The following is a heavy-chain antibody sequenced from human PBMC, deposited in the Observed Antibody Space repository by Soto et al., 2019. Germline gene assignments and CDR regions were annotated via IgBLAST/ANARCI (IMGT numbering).Heavy chain of an antibody. CDR1: GGTFSSYA. J-gene: IGHJ2*01. V-gene: IGHV1-69*12. D-gene: IGHD3-3*01. CDR2: IIPIFGTA. Sequence: QVQLVQSGAEVKKPGSSVKVSSKASGGTFSSYAISWVRQAPGQGLEWMGGIIPIFGTANYAQKFQGRVTITADESTSTAYMELSSLRSEDTAVYYCARVEVTDYDFWSGPRAAWYFDLWGRGTLVTVSS. CDR3: ARVEVTDYDFWSGPRAAWYFDL.